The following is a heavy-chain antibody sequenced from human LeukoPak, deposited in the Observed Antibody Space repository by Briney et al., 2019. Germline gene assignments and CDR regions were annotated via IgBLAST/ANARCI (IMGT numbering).Heavy chain of an antibody. V-gene: IGHV3-53*01. Sequence: PGGSLRLSCAASGFSVSSNFMSWVRQAPGQGLEWVSVIYSGGTTYYADSVKGRFTISRDNSKYTLSLQMNNLRAEDTAVYYCARDGYGNNYMDVWGKGTTVTVSS. CDR1: GFSVSSNF. D-gene: IGHD1/OR15-1a*01. CDR3: ARDGYGNNYMDV. CDR2: IYSGGTT. J-gene: IGHJ6*03.